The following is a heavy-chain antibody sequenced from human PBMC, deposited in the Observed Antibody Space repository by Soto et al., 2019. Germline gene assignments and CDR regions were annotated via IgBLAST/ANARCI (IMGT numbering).Heavy chain of an antibody. J-gene: IGHJ6*03. CDR2: INWNGDST. CDR3: ARVIDATGTTEYRTYYYYYMDV. Sequence: EVQLVESGGGVVRPGGSLRLSCAASGFTFDDYAMSWVRQVPGKGLEWVSGINWNGDSTGYADSVKGRFTISRDHANNTLYLQMNSLRAEDTALFYCARVIDATGTTEYRTYYYYYMDVWGKGTTVTVSS. V-gene: IGHV3-20*04. CDR1: GFTFDDYA. D-gene: IGHD1-7*01.